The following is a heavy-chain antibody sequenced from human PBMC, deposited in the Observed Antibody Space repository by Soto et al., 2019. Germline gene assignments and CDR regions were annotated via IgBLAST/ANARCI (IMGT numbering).Heavy chain of an antibody. CDR3: ARASSGWYWSPELTFDY. J-gene: IGHJ4*02. D-gene: IGHD6-19*01. Sequence: GASVKVSCKASGYTFTSYGISWVRQAPGQGLEWMGWISAYNGNTNYAQKLQGRVTMTTDTSTSTAYMELRSLRSDDTAVYYCARASSGWYWSPELTFDYWGQGTLVTVSS. CDR2: ISAYNGNT. V-gene: IGHV1-18*01. CDR1: GYTFTSYG.